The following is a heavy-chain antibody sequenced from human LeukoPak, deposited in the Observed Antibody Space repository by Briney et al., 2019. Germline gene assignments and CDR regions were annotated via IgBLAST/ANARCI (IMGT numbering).Heavy chain of an antibody. D-gene: IGHD3-3*01. V-gene: IGHV3-7*01. CDR3: ASDNNNYDVWSGHREDAFDI. CDR1: EPTFSSIW. CDR2: IKQLGREK. Sequence: GGSLRLSCTLSEPTFSSIWMSWGRQAPGKGLEWVATIKQLGREKYYVDSVKGRFAISRDNAKNSLYLQMNSLSAEDTAEYYCASDNNNYDVWSGHREDAFDIWGQGTMVTVSS. J-gene: IGHJ3*02.